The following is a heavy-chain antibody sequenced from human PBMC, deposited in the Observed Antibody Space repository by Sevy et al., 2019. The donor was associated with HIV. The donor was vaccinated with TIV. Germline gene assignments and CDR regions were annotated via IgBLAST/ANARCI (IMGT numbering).Heavy chain of an antibody. CDR2: ISWNGENM. D-gene: IGHD3-22*01. J-gene: IGHJ4*02. Sequence: GGSLRLSCAVSGFMFDAYAMHWVRQSPGKGLEWVSSISWNGENMGYAELVKGGFTISRNNAKKSMYLQMNGLRVEDTALYYCVKGMDSAGKYVNFDSWGQGTLVTVSS. V-gene: IGHV3-9*01. CDR1: GFMFDAYA. CDR3: VKGMDSAGKYVNFDS.